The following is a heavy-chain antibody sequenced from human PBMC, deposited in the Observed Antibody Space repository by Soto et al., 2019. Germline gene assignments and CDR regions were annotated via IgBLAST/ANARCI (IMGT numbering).Heavy chain of an antibody. Sequence: EVQLLESGGGLVQPGGSLRLSCAASGFSFSNFAMNWVRQPPGKGLEWVSSVDYSGSYIFYAASVKGRFTISRDNSKNMVYLELNSLRAEDTAVYYCAKRSGGYSEFDYWGQGTLVIVSS. V-gene: IGHV3-23*01. J-gene: IGHJ4*02. CDR1: GFSFSNFA. D-gene: IGHD5-12*01. CDR2: VDYSGSYI. CDR3: AKRSGGYSEFDY.